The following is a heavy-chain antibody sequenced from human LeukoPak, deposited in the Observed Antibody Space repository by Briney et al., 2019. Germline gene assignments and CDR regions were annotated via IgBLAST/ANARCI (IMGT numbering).Heavy chain of an antibody. CDR2: MYHSGIS. V-gene: IGHV4-4*02. CDR3: AVSSGWYKIDY. D-gene: IGHD6-19*01. Sequence: GSLRLSCAASGFTFSSYSMNWVRQAPGKGLEWIGEMYHSGISNYNPSLKSRVTISVDKSKNQFSLKLSSVTAADTAVYYCAVSSGWYKIDYWGQGTLVTVSS. CDR1: GFTFSSYSM. J-gene: IGHJ4*02.